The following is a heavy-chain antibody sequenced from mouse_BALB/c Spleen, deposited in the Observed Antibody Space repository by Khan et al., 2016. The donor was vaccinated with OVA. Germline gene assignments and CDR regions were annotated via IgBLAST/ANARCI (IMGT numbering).Heavy chain of an antibody. Sequence: VQLKESGPGLVAPSQSLSITCTVSGFSLTDYAVSWIRQPPGKGLEWLGVIWGGGSKYYNSALKSRLSISKDNSKSQVFLKMNSLQTDDTAMYYWAKDPPYYAMDYWGQGTSVTVSS. V-gene: IGHV2-6-5*01. J-gene: IGHJ4*01. CDR2: IWGGGSK. CDR3: AKDPPYYAMDY. CDR1: GFSLTDYA.